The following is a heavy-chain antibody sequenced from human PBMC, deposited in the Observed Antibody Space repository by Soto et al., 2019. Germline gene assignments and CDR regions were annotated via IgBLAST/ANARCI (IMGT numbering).Heavy chain of an antibody. CDR2: IYYRGTT. Sequence: SETLSLTCNVSNGSLNFYYWSWIRQPPGKELEWIGNIYYRGTTNYNPSLQGRVTISVDTSKNQFSLKLSSVTAADTAVYYCARGLYNWNDAYNNWFDPWGQGTLVTVSS. CDR1: NGSLNFYY. CDR3: ARGLYNWNDAYNNWFDP. D-gene: IGHD1-1*01. J-gene: IGHJ5*02. V-gene: IGHV4-59*12.